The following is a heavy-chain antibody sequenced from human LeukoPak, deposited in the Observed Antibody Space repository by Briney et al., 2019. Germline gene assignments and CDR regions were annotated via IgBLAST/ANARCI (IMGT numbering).Heavy chain of an antibody. Sequence: ASVKVSCKASGGTFISYAISWVRQAPGQGLEWMGWISAYNGNTNYAQKLQGRVTMTTDTSTSTAYMELRSLRSDDTAVYYCARDLPVSSGYYFDYWGQGTLVTVSS. V-gene: IGHV1-18*01. CDR3: ARDLPVSSGYYFDY. CDR1: GGTFISYA. D-gene: IGHD3-22*01. CDR2: ISAYNGNT. J-gene: IGHJ4*02.